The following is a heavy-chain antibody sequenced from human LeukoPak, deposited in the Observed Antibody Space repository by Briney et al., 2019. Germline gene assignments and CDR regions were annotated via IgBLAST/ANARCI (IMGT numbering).Heavy chain of an antibody. CDR2: IYYSGST. J-gene: IGHJ4*02. Sequence: SETLSLTCTVSGGSISSYYWSWIQQPPGKGLEWIGYIYYSGSTNYNPSLKSRVTISVDTSKNQFSLKLSSVTAADTAVYYCARDSRLNHFDYWGQGTLVTVSS. CDR3: ARDSRLNHFDY. CDR1: GGSISSYY. V-gene: IGHV4-59*01. D-gene: IGHD2-2*01.